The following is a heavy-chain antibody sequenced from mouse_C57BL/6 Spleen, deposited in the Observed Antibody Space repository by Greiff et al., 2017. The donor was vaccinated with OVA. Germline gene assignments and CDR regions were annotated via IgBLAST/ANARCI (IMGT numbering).Heavy chain of an antibody. CDR3: ARSDYYGSSYWFAY. Sequence: VQVVESGPGLVAPSQSLSITCTVSGFSLTSYAISWVRQPPGKGLEWLGVIWTGGGTNYNSALKSSLSISKDNSKSQVFLKMNSLQTDDTARYYCARSDYYGSSYWFAYWGQGTLVTVSA. J-gene: IGHJ3*01. CDR1: GFSLTSYA. V-gene: IGHV2-9-1*01. D-gene: IGHD1-1*01. CDR2: IWTGGGT.